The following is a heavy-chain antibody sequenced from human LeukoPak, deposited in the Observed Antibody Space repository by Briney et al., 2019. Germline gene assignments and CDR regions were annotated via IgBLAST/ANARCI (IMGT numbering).Heavy chain of an antibody. CDR1: GYSFTSYW. D-gene: IGHD3-3*01. J-gene: IGHJ3*02. CDR2: IYPGEFEP. Sequence: GESPKISCKGSGYSFTSYWIGWVRQMPGKGMEWMGIIYPGEFEPRYSRSFQGQVTISADKSISTAYLQWSSLKASDTAMYYCARHSSSYYDFWSGYYTGMSGDAFDIWGQGTMVTVSS. V-gene: IGHV5-51*01. CDR3: ARHSSSYYDFWSGYYTGMSGDAFDI.